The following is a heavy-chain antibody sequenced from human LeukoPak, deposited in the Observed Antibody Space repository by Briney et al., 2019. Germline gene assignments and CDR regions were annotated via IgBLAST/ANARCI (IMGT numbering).Heavy chain of an antibody. CDR2: ISGSGGST. CDR1: GFTFSSYA. V-gene: IGHV3-23*01. J-gene: IGHJ1*01. CDR3: AKDNRPYYDSSGYWVFQH. D-gene: IGHD3-22*01. Sequence: GGSLRLSCAASGFTFSSYAMSWVRQAPGKGLEWVSAISGSGGSTYYADSAKGRFTISRDNSKNTLYLQMNSLRAEDTAVYYCAKDNRPYYDSSGYWVFQHWGQGTLVTVSS.